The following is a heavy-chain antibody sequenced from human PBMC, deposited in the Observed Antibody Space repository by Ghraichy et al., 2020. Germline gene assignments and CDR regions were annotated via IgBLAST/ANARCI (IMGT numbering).Heavy chain of an antibody. CDR2: IYSSGST. D-gene: IGHD6-19*01. CDR1: GGSINSYY. V-gene: IGHV4-59*01. Sequence: SETLSLTCTVSGGSINSYYWSWIRQPPGKGLEYIGYIYSSGSTNYNPSLKSRVTISVDTSKNQFSLKLSSVTAADTAVYFCARAYRSGPFDFWGQGTLVTVSS. J-gene: IGHJ4*02. CDR3: ARAYRSGPFDF.